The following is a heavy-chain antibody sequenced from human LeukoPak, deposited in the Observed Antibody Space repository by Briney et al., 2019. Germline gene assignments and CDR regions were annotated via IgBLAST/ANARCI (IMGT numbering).Heavy chain of an antibody. V-gene: IGHV3-30*03. Sequence: GGSLRLSCAASGFSFSTYSMNWVRQTPGKGLEWVAFTSYDGSKKYYGDSVKGRFTISRDNSKNTLYLEVSTLRAEDTAVYYCTRNPEMQYWFDPWGQGTLVTVSS. CDR2: TSYDGSKK. CDR3: TRNPEMQYWFDP. CDR1: GFSFSTYS. J-gene: IGHJ5*02.